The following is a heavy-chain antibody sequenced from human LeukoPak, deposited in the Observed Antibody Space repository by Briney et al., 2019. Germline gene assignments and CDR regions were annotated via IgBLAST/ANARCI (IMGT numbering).Heavy chain of an antibody. CDR1: GGSFSGYY. Sequence: SETLSLTCAVYGGSFSGYYWSWIRQPPGKGLEWIGEIYHSGSTNYNPSLKSRVTISVDTSKNQFSLKLSSVIAADTAVYYCARGPYSNYGIMDVWGKGTTVTVSS. D-gene: IGHD4-11*01. CDR2: IYHSGST. J-gene: IGHJ6*04. V-gene: IGHV4-34*01. CDR3: ARGPYSNYGIMDV.